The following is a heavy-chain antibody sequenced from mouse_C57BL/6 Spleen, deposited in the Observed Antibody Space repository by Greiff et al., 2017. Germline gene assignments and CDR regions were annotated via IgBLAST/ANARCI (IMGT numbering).Heavy chain of an antibody. J-gene: IGHJ4*01. CDR3: ARMGLGFMDY. CDR2: IYPGDGDT. Sequence: LKESGASVKISCKASGYAFSSYWMNWVKQRPGKGLEWIGQIYPGDGDTNYNGKFKGKATLTADKSSSTAYMQLSSLTSEDSAVYFGARMGLGFMDYWGQGTSVTVSS. D-gene: IGHD3-3*01. CDR1: GYAFSSYW. V-gene: IGHV1-80*01.